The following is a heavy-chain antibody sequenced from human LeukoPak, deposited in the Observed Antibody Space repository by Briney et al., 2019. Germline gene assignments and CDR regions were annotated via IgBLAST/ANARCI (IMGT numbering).Heavy chain of an antibody. CDR3: ARARRVYCSSTSCYGSAFDI. D-gene: IGHD2-2*01. Sequence: SVKVSCKASGGTFSSYAISWVRQAPGQGLELMGGIIPIFGTANYAQKFQGRVTITADESTSTAYMELNSLRSEAKAVYYCARARRVYCSSTSCYGSAFDIWGQGTMVTVSS. J-gene: IGHJ3*02. CDR2: IIPIFGTA. CDR1: GGTFSSYA. V-gene: IGHV1-69*13.